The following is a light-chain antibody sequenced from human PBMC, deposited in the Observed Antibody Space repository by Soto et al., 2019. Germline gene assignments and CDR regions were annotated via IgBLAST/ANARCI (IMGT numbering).Light chain of an antibody. CDR1: QSVSSSS. CDR2: EAS. CDR3: QLYGRSIT. V-gene: IGKV3-20*01. J-gene: IGKJ5*01. Sequence: EIVLRQSPGTLSLSPGERATLSCRASQSVSSSSLAWYQQNPGQAPRLLIYEASSRATGIPDRFSGSGSGTDFTLTITRLEPEDFAVYYCQLYGRSITFGQRTRLEIK.